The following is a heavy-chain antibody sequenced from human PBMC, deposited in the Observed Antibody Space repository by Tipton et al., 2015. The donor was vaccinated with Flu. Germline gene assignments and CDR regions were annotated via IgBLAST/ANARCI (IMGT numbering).Heavy chain of an antibody. CDR1: GGSISSYY. D-gene: IGHD2-15*01. CDR2: IYYSGST. Sequence: TLSLTCTVSGGSISSYYWSWIRQPPGKGLEWIGSIYYSGSTNYNPSLKSRVTISVDTSKNQFSLKLSSVTAADTAVYYCARVGGSGGSCLDYWGQGTLVTVS. CDR3: ARVGGSGGSCLDY. V-gene: IGHV4-59*12. J-gene: IGHJ4*02.